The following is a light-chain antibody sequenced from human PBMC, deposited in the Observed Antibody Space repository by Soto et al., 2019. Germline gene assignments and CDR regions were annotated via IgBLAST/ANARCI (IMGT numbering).Light chain of an antibody. CDR1: SSDVGGYNY. CDR2: DVS. V-gene: IGLV2-14*03. Sequence: QSALTQPASVSGSPGQSITIFCTGTSSDVGGYNYVSWYQQHPGSAPKLMIYDVSSRPSGVSNRFSGSKSGNTASLTISGLQAEDEADYYCSSYTSSFKLAVFGSGTKLPS. J-gene: IGLJ1*01. CDR3: SSYTSSFKLAV.